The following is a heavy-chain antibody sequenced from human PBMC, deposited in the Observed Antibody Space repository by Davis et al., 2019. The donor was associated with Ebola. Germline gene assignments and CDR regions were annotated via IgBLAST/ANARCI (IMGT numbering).Heavy chain of an antibody. CDR1: GYTFTSYY. J-gene: IGHJ5*02. CDR3: ARTTKTSVSDSGLGYTYLDP. V-gene: IGHV3-30-3*01. Sequence: SCKASGYTFTSYYMHWVRQAPGKGLEWVALISFDESKKYYADSVQGRFTISRDNSRNTLYLEMTSLRPEDTAVYYCARTTKTSVSDSGLGYTYLDPWSQGALVTVSS. CDR2: ISFDESKK. D-gene: IGHD1-1*01.